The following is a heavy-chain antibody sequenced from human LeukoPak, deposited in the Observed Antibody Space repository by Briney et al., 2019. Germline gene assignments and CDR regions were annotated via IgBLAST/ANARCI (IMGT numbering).Heavy chain of an antibody. V-gene: IGHV1-8*01. CDR2: MNPNSANT. J-gene: IGHJ6*02. Sequence: GASVKVSCKASGYTFTSYDINWVRQATGQGLEWMGWMNPNSANTGYAQKFQGRITMTRNTSISTAYMELSSLRSEDTAVYYCARLAGSSWPLYYYYGMDVWGQGTTVTVSS. CDR1: GYTFTSYD. D-gene: IGHD6-13*01. CDR3: ARLAGSSWPLYYYYGMDV.